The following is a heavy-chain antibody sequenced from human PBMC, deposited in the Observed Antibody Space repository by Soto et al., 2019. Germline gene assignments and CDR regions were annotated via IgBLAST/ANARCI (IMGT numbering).Heavy chain of an antibody. CDR1: GYTFTSYG. CDR3: ARGSAYYYDSSGPPAYYYGMDV. J-gene: IGHJ6*02. V-gene: IGHV1-18*01. D-gene: IGHD3-22*01. CDR2: ISAYNGNT. Sequence: GASVKVSCKASGYTFTSYGISWVRQAPGQGLEWMGWISAYNGNTNYAQKLQGRVTMTTDTSTSTAYMELRSLRSDDTAVYYCARGSAYYYDSSGPPAYYYGMDVWGQGTTVTVSS.